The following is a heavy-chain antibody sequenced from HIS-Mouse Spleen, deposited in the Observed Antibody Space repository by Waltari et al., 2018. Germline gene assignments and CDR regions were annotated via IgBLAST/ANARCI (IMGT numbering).Heavy chain of an antibody. Sequence: QLQLQASGPGLVKPSEPLSLTCTVPGGSIRSSSSPWGGSRQPPGKGLEWIGSIYYSGSTYYNPSLKSRVTISVDTSKNQFSLKLSSVTAADTAVYYCAREIPYSSSWYDWYFDLWGRGTLVTVSS. CDR1: GGSIRSSSSP. V-gene: IGHV4-39*07. D-gene: IGHD6-13*01. J-gene: IGHJ2*01. CDR3: AREIPYSSSWYDWYFDL. CDR2: IYYSGST.